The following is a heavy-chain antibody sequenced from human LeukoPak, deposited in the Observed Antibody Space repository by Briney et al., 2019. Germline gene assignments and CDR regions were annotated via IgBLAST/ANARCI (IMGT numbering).Heavy chain of an antibody. CDR3: ARGRFTMVRGVISPIDY. CDR2: INPNSGGT. CDR1: GYTFTGYY. Sequence: ASVKVSCKASGYTFTGYYMHWVRQAPGQGLEWMGWINPNSGGTDYAQKFQGRVTMTRDTSISTAYMELSRLRSDDTAVYYCARGRFTMVRGVISPIDYWGQGTLVTVSS. D-gene: IGHD3-10*01. J-gene: IGHJ4*02. V-gene: IGHV1-2*02.